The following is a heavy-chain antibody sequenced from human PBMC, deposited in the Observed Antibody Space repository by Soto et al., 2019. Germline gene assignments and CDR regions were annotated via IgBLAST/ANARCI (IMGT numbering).Heavy chain of an antibody. D-gene: IGHD6-13*01. CDR2: INHSGST. J-gene: IGHJ6*02. V-gene: IGHV4-34*01. CDR3: ASSSSHYYYYYGMDV. Sequence: LXLTCAVYVASSSGYYWSWIRQPPGKGLERIGEINHSGSTNYNPSLKSRVTISVDTSKNQFSLKLSSVTAADTAVYYCASSSSHYYYYYGMDVWGQGTTVTVSS. CDR1: VASSSGYY.